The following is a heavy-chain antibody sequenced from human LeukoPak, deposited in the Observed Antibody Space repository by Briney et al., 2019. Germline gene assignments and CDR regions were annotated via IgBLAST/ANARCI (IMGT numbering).Heavy chain of an antibody. D-gene: IGHD4-23*01. V-gene: IGHV4-59*01. Sequence: PSETLSLTCNVSGGSINNYYWSWIRQPPGKGLEWIGYIYYSGSTNYNPSLKSRVTISVDTSKNQFSLKLSSVTAADTAVYYCARGYGGWPSWYFDLWGRGTLVTVSS. J-gene: IGHJ2*01. CDR1: GGSINNYY. CDR3: ARGYGGWPSWYFDL. CDR2: IYYSGST.